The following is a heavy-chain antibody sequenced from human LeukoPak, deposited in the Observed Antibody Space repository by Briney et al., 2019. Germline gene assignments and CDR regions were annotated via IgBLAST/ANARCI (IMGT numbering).Heavy chain of an antibody. D-gene: IGHD2-21*01. V-gene: IGHV4-4*07. CDR3: ARVLPYCGGDCNSDDAFGI. J-gene: IGHJ3*02. CDR2: IYTSGST. CDR1: GGSISSYY. Sequence: SQTLSLTCTVSGGSISSYYWSWIRQPAGKGLEWIGRIYTSGSTNYNPSLKSRVTMSVDTSKNQFSLKLSSVTAADTAVYYCARVLPYCGGDCNSDDAFGIWGQGTMVTVSS.